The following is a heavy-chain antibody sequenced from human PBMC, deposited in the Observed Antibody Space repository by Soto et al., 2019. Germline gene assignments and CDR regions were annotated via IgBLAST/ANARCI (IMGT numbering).Heavy chain of an antibody. V-gene: IGHV1-69*01. Sequence: SVKVSCKASGDNFSTFGLTWVRQAPRQGLEWVGVIIPILTTANYAQKLQGRVTINEDEVTSTGYMEMTSLRSEDTFVYFYARNRYHYDKNEYIENLDYCGQGTVVTVSS. J-gene: IGHJ4*02. D-gene: IGHD3-22*01. CDR3: ARNRYHYDKNEYIENLDY. CDR1: GDNFSTFG. CDR2: IIPILTTA.